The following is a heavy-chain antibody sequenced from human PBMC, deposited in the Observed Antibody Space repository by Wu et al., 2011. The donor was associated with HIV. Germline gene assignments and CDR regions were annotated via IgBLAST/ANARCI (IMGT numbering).Heavy chain of an antibody. Sequence: QVQLVQSGPEVKKPGSSVKVSCKASGGTFSSHGISWVRQAPGQGLEWMGGIIGIFGKANYAQKSQGRVTITADKSTSTAYMELRSLRSEDTAVYYCARDFGGDEEYWGQGTLVTVSS. CDR2: IIGIFGKA. V-gene: IGHV1-69*14. CDR3: ARDFGGDEEY. D-gene: IGHD2-21*01. J-gene: IGHJ4*02. CDR1: GGTFSSHG.